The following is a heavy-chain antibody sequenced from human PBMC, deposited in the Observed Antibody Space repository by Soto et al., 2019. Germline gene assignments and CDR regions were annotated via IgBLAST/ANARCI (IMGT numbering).Heavy chain of an antibody. CDR2: TNPNSGGT. D-gene: IGHD3-3*01. CDR1: GYTFTGYY. V-gene: IGHV1-2*02. CDR3: ARGGYLSTIFGVVHGP. J-gene: IGHJ5*02. Sequence: ASVKVSCKASGYTFTGYYMHWVRQAPGQGLEWVGWTNPNSGGTNYAQKFQGRVTMTRDTSISTAYMELSRLRSDDTAVYYCARGGYLSTIFGVVHGPWGQGTLVTVSS.